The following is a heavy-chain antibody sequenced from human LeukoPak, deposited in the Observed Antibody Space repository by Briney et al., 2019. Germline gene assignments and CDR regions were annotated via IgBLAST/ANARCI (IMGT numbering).Heavy chain of an antibody. CDR3: ARDNSYDSSGYAFDY. Sequence: SETLSLTCGSISSSNWCSWVRQPPGKGLEWIGEIYHSGSTNYNPSLKSRVTISVDTSKNQFSLKLSSVTAADTAVYYCARDNSYDSSGYAFDYWGQGTLVTVSS. CDR2: IYHSGST. V-gene: IGHV4-4*02. J-gene: IGHJ4*02. D-gene: IGHD3-22*01. CDR1: GSISSSNW.